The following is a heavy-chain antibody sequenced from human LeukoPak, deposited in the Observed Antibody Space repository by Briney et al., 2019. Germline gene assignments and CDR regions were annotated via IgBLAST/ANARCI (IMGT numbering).Heavy chain of an antibody. CDR3: AKDRLAAAGPNWFDP. CDR2: ISGSGGST. J-gene: IGHJ5*02. Sequence: GGSLRLSCAASGFTFSSYAMSRVRQAPGKGLEWVSAISGSGGSTYYADPVKGRFTISRDNSKNTLYLQMNSLRAEDTAVYYCAKDRLAAAGPNWFDPWGQGTLVTVSS. D-gene: IGHD6-13*01. CDR1: GFTFSSYA. V-gene: IGHV3-23*01.